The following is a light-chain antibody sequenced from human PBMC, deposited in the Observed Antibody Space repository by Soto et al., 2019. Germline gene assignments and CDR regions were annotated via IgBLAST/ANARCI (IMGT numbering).Light chain of an antibody. CDR1: QSVSSSY. J-gene: IGKJ4*01. Sequence: EIVLTQSPGTLSLSPGERATLSCRASQSVSSSYLAWYQQKPGQAPRLLIYGASSSATGIPDRFSGSGSETDFTLTIIRLEPEDFAVYYRQQYGSSFTFGGGTKVEIK. CDR3: QQYGSSFT. V-gene: IGKV3-20*01. CDR2: GAS.